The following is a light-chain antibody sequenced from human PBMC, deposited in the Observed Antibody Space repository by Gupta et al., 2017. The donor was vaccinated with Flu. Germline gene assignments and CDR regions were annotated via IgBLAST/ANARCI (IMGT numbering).Light chain of an antibody. V-gene: IGKV1-12*01. J-gene: IGKJ1*01. CDR1: QGISSW. Sequence: DIQMTQFPSSGSASVEARVTITCRASQGISSWLAWYQQKPGRAPDLLIYGASTLQSGVPSRFSGSGSGTDFTRTISSLQPEDFATYFFQQADNLPRTFGRGTKVEIK. CDR2: GAS. CDR3: QQADNLPRT.